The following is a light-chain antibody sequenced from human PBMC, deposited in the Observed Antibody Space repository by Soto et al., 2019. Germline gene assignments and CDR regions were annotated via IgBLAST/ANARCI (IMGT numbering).Light chain of an antibody. CDR2: GAT. CDR3: QQYGTSPLT. V-gene: IGKV3-20*01. Sequence: EMVLTQSPATLSLSPGDRATLSCRASQSVSFSYLAWYQQKGGQAPRLLIYGATSRATGTPDRFSGRESGTDFTFAISRLESEDFAVYYGQQYGTSPLTFGGGTKVEIK. CDR1: QSVSFSY. J-gene: IGKJ4*02.